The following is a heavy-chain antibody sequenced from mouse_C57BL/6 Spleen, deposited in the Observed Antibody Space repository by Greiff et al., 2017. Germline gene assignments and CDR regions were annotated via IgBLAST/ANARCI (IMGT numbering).Heavy chain of an antibody. Sequence: QVQLKQPGAELVKPGASVKLSCKASGYTFTSYWMQWVKQRPGQGLEWIGEIDSSDSYTNYIQKFKGKVTLTVDTSSSTAYMQLSSLTSEDSAVYYCARDYYGSSSWYFDDWGTGTTVTVSS. J-gene: IGHJ1*03. CDR1: GYTFTSYW. CDR2: IDSSDSYT. D-gene: IGHD1-1*01. CDR3: ARDYYGSSSWYFDD. V-gene: IGHV1-50*01.